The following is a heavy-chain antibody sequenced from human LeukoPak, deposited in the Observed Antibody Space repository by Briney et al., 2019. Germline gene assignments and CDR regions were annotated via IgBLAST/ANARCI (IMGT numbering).Heavy chain of an antibody. CDR2: ISYDGSNK. D-gene: IGHD3-16*01. J-gene: IGHJ4*02. Sequence: QPGGSLRLSCAASGFTFSSYAMHWVRQAPGKGLEWVAVISYDGSNKYYADSVKGRFTISRDNSKNTLYLQMNSLRAEDTAVYYCARDGSMITFGGVSNPNDYWGQGTLVTVSS. V-gene: IGHV3-30-3*01. CDR1: GFTFSSYA. CDR3: ARDGSMITFGGVSNPNDY.